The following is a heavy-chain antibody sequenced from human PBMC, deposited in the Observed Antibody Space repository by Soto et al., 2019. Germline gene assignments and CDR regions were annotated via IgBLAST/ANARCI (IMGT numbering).Heavy chain of an antibody. CDR1: GDSVSSNSAA. V-gene: IGHV6-1*01. CDR3: AESTALQWYYKYV. CDR2: TYYRSRWYN. Sequence: SQTLSLTCVISGDSVSSNSAAWNWIRQSPSRGLEWLGRTYYRSRWYNDYAVSVKSRITVNPDTSKNQFSLHLNSVTPEDTAVYYCAESTALQWYYKYVRNKGTTVTVS. J-gene: IGHJ6*03. D-gene: IGHD6-19*01.